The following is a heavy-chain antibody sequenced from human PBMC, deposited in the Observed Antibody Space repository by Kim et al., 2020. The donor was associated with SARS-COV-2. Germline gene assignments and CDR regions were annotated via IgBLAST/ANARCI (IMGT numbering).Heavy chain of an antibody. J-gene: IGHJ2*01. CDR3: ARDLDYGRNWGSSWFVDG. CDR1: GYDFTGYT. D-gene: IGHD7-27*01. V-gene: IGHV1-2*02. Sequence: ASVKVSCKGSGYDFTGYTIHWVRQAPGRGLEWVGSANPRTRFTKQAQKFQGRVTLTSDTSITTTYMELNGLTSDDTALYFCARDLDYGRNWGSSWFVDGWGSGTLVTVSS. CDR2: ANPRTRFT.